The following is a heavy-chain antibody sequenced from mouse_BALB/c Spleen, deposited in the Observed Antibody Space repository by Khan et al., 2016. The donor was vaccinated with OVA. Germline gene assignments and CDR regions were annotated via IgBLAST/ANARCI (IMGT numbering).Heavy chain of an antibody. CDR1: GFTFSTYG. CDR2: VSTGGGYT. D-gene: IGHD1-1*01. CDR3: TRLAYYYDSEGFAY. Sequence: VQLKESGGDLVKPGGSLKLSCAASGFTFSTYGMSWVRQTPDKRLEWVATVSTGGGYTYYPDSVKGRFTISRDNAKNTLYLQMGGLKSEDTAMFYCTRLAYYYDSEGFAYWGQGTLVTVSA. J-gene: IGHJ3*01. V-gene: IGHV5-6*01.